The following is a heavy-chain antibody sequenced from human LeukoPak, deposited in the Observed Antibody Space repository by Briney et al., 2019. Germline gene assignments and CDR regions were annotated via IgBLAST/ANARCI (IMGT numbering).Heavy chain of an antibody. CDR2: ISAYNGNT. CDR3: AREGYFGSGIDYYYGMDV. CDR1: GFTFTNYG. D-gene: IGHD3-10*01. J-gene: IGHJ6*02. Sequence: ASVKVSCKTSGFTFTNYGLSWVRQAPGQGLEWVGWISAYNGNTNYTQKLQGRVTMTTGTSTSTAYMELRSLRSDDTAVYFCAREGYFGSGIDYYYGMDVWGQGTKVTVSS. V-gene: IGHV1-18*01.